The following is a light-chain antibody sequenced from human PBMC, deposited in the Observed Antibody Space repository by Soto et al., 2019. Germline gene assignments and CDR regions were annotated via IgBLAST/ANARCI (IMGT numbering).Light chain of an antibody. J-gene: IGLJ2*01. CDR3: SSYTSSSTLGRV. V-gene: IGLV2-14*01. CDR2: DVS. CDR1: SSDVGDYNY. Sequence: QSALTQPASVSGSPGQSITMSCTGTSSDVGDYNYVSWYQQHPGKAPKLMIYDVSNRPSGVSNRFSGSKSGNTASLTISGLQAEDEADYYCSSYTSSSTLGRVFGGGTKLTVL.